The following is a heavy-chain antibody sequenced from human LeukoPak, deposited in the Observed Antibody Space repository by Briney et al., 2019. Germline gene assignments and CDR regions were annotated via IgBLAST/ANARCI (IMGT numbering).Heavy chain of an antibody. CDR1: GGSFSGYY. Sequence: PSETLSLTCAVYGGSFSGYYWSWIRQPPGKGLEWTGEINHSGSTNYNPSLKSRVTISVDTSKNQFSLKLSSVTAADTAVYYCARAGRGVTAINYWGQGTLVTVSS. CDR2: INHSGST. V-gene: IGHV4-34*01. J-gene: IGHJ4*02. D-gene: IGHD2-21*02. CDR3: ARAGRGVTAINY.